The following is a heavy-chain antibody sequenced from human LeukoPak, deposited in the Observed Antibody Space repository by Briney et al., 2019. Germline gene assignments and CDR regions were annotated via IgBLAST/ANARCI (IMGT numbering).Heavy chain of an antibody. CDR1: GYTFTSYY. CDR3: ARERSSGSRPMYYFDY. V-gene: IGHV1-46*01. D-gene: IGHD6-19*01. CDR2: INPSGGST. Sequence: ASVKVSCKASGYTFTSYYIHWVRQAPGQGLEWMGIINPSGGSTSYAQKFQGRVTMTRDTSTSTVYMELSSLRSEDTAVYYCARERSSGSRPMYYFDYWGQGTLVTVSS. J-gene: IGHJ4*02.